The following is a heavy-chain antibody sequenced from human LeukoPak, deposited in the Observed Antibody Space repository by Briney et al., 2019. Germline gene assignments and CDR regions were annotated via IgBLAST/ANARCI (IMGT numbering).Heavy chain of an antibody. CDR2: ISGSGGST. V-gene: IGHV3-23*01. CDR1: GFTFSSYA. J-gene: IGHJ4*02. Sequence: GGSLRLSCAASGFTFSSYAMSWVRQAPGKGLEWVSAISGSGGSTYYADSVKGRFTISRDNSKNTLYLQMNSLRAEDTAVYYCANLSTNYDFWSGPTDYWGQGTLVTVSS. CDR3: ANLSTNYDFWSGPTDY. D-gene: IGHD3-3*01.